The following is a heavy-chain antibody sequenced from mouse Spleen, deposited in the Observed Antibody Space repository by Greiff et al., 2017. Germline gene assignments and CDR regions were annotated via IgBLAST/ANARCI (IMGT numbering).Heavy chain of an antibody. CDR1: GYTFTSYW. Sequence: VQLQQPGAELVKPGASVKLSCKASGYTFTSYWMHWVKQRPGQGLEWIGMIHPNSGSTNYNEKFKSKATLTVDKSSSTAYMQLSSLTSEDSAVYYCARGGFTTASAWFAYWGQGTLVTVSA. CDR3: ARGGFTTASAWFAY. CDR2: IHPNSGST. J-gene: IGHJ3*01. D-gene: IGHD1-2*01. V-gene: IGHV1-64*01.